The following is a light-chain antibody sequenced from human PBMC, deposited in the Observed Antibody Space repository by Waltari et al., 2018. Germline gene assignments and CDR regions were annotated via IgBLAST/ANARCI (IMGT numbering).Light chain of an antibody. J-gene: IGLJ3*02. CDR2: GSS. CDR1: GSNIGAGYD. CDR3: QSYDTSLSVV. Sequence: QSVLTQPPSASGAPGQRVTISCTGSGSNIGAGYDVHWYQQLPRAAPKLLIYGSSTRPLGVPDRFFGSTSGTSASLAITGLQAEDEADYYCQSYDTSLSVVFGGGTKLTVL. V-gene: IGLV1-40*01.